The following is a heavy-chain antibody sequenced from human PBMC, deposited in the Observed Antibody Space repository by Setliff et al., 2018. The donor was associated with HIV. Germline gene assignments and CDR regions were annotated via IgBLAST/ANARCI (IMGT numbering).Heavy chain of an antibody. Sequence: SVKVSCKSSRFTFTSAAVQWVRQARGQRPEWIGWIVVGSGNTKYAQRFQERVTITRDMSTRTAYMELSSLRSEDTAVYYCAVDLGDYYYDTTDYYYGGGLGYWGQGTLVTVSS. V-gene: IGHV1-58*01. CDR2: IVVGSGNT. J-gene: IGHJ4*02. D-gene: IGHD3-22*01. CDR1: RFTFTSAA. CDR3: AVDLGDYYYDTTDYYYGGGLGY.